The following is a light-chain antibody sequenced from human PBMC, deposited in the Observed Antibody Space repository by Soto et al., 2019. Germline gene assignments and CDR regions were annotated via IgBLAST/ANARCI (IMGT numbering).Light chain of an antibody. CDR2: KAS. Sequence: DIQMTPSPSTLSGSVVARVTITCRASQTISSWLAWYQQKPGKAPRLLIYKASTLEIGVPSRFSGSGSGTEFTLTISSLQPDDVATYYCQQYNDYSWTFGQGTKVDIK. CDR3: QQYNDYSWT. J-gene: IGKJ1*01. CDR1: QTISSW. V-gene: IGKV1-5*03.